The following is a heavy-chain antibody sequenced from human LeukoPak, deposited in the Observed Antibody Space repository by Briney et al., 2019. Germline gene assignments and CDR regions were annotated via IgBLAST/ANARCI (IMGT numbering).Heavy chain of an antibody. CDR2: MYSCGST. V-gene: IGHV3-53*01. Sequence: PGGSLRLSCAASGLTVSGYYMSWVRQAPGKGLEWVSFMYSCGSTSYADSLKGRFTISIDNSKNTLYLHMDTLSAEDTAVYYCAEVAPGWRDAFDIWGEGTKVTVS. D-gene: IGHD6-19*01. CDR1: GLTVSGYY. CDR3: AEVAPGWRDAFDI. J-gene: IGHJ3*02.